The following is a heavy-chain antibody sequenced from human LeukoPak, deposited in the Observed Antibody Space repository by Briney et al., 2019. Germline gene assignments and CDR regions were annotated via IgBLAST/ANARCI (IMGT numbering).Heavy chain of an antibody. Sequence: ASVKVSCKASGYTFVSYGITWVRQAPGQGLEWMGWISVYNGDTKYAQNLQGRVTLTTDTSTSTAYMELRSQRSDDTAVYYCVRGGGFNSGFEYWGQGTLVIVSS. CDR1: GYTFVSYG. J-gene: IGHJ4*02. CDR2: ISVYNGDT. D-gene: IGHD3-10*01. V-gene: IGHV1-18*04. CDR3: VRGGGFNSGFEY.